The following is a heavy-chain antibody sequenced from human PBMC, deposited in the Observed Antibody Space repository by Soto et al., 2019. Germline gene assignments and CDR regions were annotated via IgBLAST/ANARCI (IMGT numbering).Heavy chain of an antibody. D-gene: IGHD2-21*02. V-gene: IGHV4-39*02. J-gene: IGHJ6*02. Sequence: SETLSLTCTVSGGSISSSNYYWGWIRQPPGKGLEWIGSIFYSGSTYYNPSLKSRVTISVDTSKNQFSLKLRSVTAADTAVFYCARDVVATCMDVWGQGTTVTVSS. CDR2: IFYSGST. CDR1: GGSISSSNYY. CDR3: ARDVVATCMDV.